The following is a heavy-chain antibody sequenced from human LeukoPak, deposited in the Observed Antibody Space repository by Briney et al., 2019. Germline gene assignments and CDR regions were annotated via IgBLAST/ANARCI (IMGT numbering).Heavy chain of an antibody. CDR1: GFTFNDYA. Sequence: GGSLRLSCVVSGFTFNDYAMNWVRQAPGKGLEWVSAIGASGATFYKDSVEGRFTISRDRANNAVYLQMNSLRAEDSATYYCAKRGPGPLPGSYDHWGQGTLVTVSS. D-gene: IGHD1-26*01. J-gene: IGHJ4*02. CDR2: IGASGAT. V-gene: IGHV3-23*01. CDR3: AKRGPGPLPGSYDH.